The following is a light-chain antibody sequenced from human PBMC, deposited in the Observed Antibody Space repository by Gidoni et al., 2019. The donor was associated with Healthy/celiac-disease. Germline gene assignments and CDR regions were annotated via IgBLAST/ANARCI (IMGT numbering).Light chain of an antibody. CDR1: QSISSY. CDR3: QQSYSTPLT. CDR2: AAS. V-gene: IGKV1-39*01. J-gene: IGKJ4*01. Sequence: DIQMTQSPSSLSASVGDRVTITCRASQSISSYLNWYQQKPGKAPKLLIYAASSLQSGVPSRFSGSGSGTDFPLTIRSLQPEDFATYYCQQSYSTPLTFGGGTKVEIK.